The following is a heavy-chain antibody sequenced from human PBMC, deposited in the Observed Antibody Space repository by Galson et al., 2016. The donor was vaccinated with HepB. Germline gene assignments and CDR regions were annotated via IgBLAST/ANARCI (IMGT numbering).Heavy chain of an antibody. J-gene: IGHJ4*02. CDR2: ISGAGGTT. CDR1: GFTFRYYA. CDR3: AKERGWYGGPNFGS. D-gene: IGHD2-15*01. V-gene: IGHV3-23*01. Sequence: SLRLSCASSGFTFRYYAMTWVRRAPGKGLEWVSDISGAGGTTHYADSVMGRFTISRDNSRDTLYLQMDSLRPADTAVYYCAKERGWYGGPNFGSWGQGTLVTVSS.